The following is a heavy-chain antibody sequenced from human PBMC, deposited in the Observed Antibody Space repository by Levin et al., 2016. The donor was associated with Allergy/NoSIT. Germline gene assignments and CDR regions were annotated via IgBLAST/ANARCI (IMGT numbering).Heavy chain of an antibody. CDR3: ARRGSSGRYGGWFDP. V-gene: IGHV5-51*01. CDR2: IYPGDSDT. D-gene: IGHD6-19*01. Sequence: VRQMPGKGLEWMGIIYPGDSDTRYSPSFQGQVTISADKSISTAYLQWSSLKASDTAMYYCARRGSSGRYGGWFDPWGQGTLVTVSS. J-gene: IGHJ5*02.